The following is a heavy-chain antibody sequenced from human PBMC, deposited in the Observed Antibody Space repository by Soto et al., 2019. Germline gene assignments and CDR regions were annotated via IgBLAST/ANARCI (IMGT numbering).Heavy chain of an antibody. CDR2: IIPILGIA. V-gene: IGHV1-69*02. CDR3: ARRLSEGGFDP. CDR1: GGTFSSYT. Sequence: ASVKVSCKASGGTFSSYTISWVRQAPGQGLEWMGRIIPILGIANYAQKFQGRVTITADKSTSTAYMELSSLRSEDTAVYYCARRLSEGGFDPWGQGTLVTVSS. D-gene: IGHD1-26*01. J-gene: IGHJ5*02.